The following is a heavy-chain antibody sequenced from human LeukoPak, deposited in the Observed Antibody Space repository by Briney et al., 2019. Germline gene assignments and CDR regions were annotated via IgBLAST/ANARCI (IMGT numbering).Heavy chain of an antibody. D-gene: IGHD4-17*01. CDR3: ARVREDDYGDYGPYFDY. Sequence: SQTLSLTCAVSGDIFSSNNAAWNWISQSPSRGLEWLVRTYYRSKWYNDYAVSVKIRITINPDTSKNQFSLQLNSVTPEDTAVYYCARVREDDYGDYGPYFDYWGQGTLVTVSS. J-gene: IGHJ4*02. V-gene: IGHV6-1*01. CDR2: TYYRSKWYN. CDR1: GDIFSSNNAA.